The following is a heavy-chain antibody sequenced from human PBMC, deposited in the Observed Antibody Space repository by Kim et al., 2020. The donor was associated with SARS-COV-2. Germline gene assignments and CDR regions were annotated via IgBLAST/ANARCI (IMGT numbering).Heavy chain of an antibody. V-gene: IGHV1-2*02. Sequence: ASVKVSCKASGYTFTGYNIHWVRQAPGQGLEWMGWINPNSGGTKYAQSFQGRVTMTRDTSISTAYMELNRLTSDDAAVYYCARGPSSGYPIYWGQGTLVTVSS. CDR2: INPNSGGT. CDR3: ARGPSSGYPIY. D-gene: IGHD5-12*01. J-gene: IGHJ4*02. CDR1: GYTFTGYN.